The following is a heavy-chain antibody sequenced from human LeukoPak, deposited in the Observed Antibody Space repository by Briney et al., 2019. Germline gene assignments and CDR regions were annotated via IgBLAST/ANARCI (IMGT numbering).Heavy chain of an antibody. CDR3: ARSGHRRYYYVSGPDY. D-gene: IGHD3-10*01. Sequence: AAVKVSCKASGYIFTNYGLSWVRQAPGQGLEWMGWISGYNGHTNYAQKVQGRVTMTIDTSTGTAYMELRSLRSDDTAVYYCARSGHRRYYYVSGPDYWGQGTLVTVSS. J-gene: IGHJ4*02. CDR2: ISGYNGHT. CDR1: GYIFTNYG. V-gene: IGHV1-18*01.